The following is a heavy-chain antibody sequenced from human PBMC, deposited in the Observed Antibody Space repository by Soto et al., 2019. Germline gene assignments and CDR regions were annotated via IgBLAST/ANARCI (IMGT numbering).Heavy chain of an antibody. J-gene: IGHJ6*02. V-gene: IGHV1-69*01. CDR1: RVAFSKFI. CDR2: IIPVFGTA. D-gene: IGHD2-2*01. CDR3: AKVRYSSPMGYYYGMDV. Sequence: QAQLEQSGGEVKKPGSSVKVSCKASRVAFSKFIVTWVRQSPGVGLEWVGGIIPVFGTANYAQKFQGRGTLTADESTSTSYMEVNNLRSEDTAVYYCAKVRYSSPMGYYYGMDVWGQGTTVTVSS.